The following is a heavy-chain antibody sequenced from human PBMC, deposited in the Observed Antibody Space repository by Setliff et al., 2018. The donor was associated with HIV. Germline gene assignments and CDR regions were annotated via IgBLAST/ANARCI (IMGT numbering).Heavy chain of an antibody. CDR1: GYTFSSYD. D-gene: IGHD3-22*01. Sequence: GASVKVSCKASGYTFSSYDISWVRQATGQGLEWMGWMNPNSGNTGYAQKFQGRVTMTRDTSISTAYMELNNLKFEDTAAYYCTRARRDSYDRGRRNHYYIDVWGKGTTVTVSS. V-gene: IGHV1-8*02. CDR3: TRARRDSYDRGRRNHYYIDV. CDR2: MNPNSGNT. J-gene: IGHJ6*03.